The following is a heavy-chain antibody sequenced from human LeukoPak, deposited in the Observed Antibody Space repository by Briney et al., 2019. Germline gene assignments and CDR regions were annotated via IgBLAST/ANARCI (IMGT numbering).Heavy chain of an antibody. Sequence: PSETLSLTCTASGGSISRYYWGWIRQPAGKGLEWVGRIYTSGSTNYNPSLKSRVSMSVDTSKNQFSLKLSSVTAADTAVYYCAKFFTTDYYFDYWGQGTLVTVSS. CDR2: IYTSGST. CDR3: AKFFTTDYYFDY. CDR1: GGSISRYY. J-gene: IGHJ4*02. V-gene: IGHV4-4*07. D-gene: IGHD3-22*01.